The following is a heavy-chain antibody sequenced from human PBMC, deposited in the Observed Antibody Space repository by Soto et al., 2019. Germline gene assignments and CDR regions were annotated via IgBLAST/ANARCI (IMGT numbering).Heavy chain of an antibody. J-gene: IGHJ4*02. V-gene: IGHV4-39*01. Sequence: PSETLSLTCTVSGGSISSSSYYWGWIRQPPGKGLEWIGSIYYSGSTYYNPSLKSRVTISVDTSKNQFSLKLSSVTAADTAVYYCARYIAAAGSLFDYWGQGTLVT. CDR2: IYYSGST. CDR1: GGSISSSSYY. CDR3: ARYIAAAGSLFDY. D-gene: IGHD6-13*01.